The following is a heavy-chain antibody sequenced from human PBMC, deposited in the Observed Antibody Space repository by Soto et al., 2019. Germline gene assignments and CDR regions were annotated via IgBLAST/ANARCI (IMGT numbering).Heavy chain of an antibody. D-gene: IGHD3-3*01. V-gene: IGHV1-2*02. Sequence: GASVKASCKSSGYTFTGYYIHWVRQAPGQGLEWMGWINPNSGGTNYAQKFQGRVTMTRDTSISTAYMELSRLRSDDTAVYYCARDRYYDFWSGQDQDYYYGMDVWGQGTTVTVSS. CDR1: GYTFTGYY. CDR3: ARDRYYDFWSGQDQDYYYGMDV. J-gene: IGHJ6*02. CDR2: INPNSGGT.